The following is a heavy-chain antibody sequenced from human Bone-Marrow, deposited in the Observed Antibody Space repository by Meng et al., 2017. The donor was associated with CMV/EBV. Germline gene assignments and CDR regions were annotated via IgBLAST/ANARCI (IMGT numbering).Heavy chain of an antibody. J-gene: IGHJ4*02. CDR2: IYYSGST. CDR1: GGSVSSGSYY. D-gene: IGHD3-3*01. V-gene: IGHV4-61*01. Sequence: SETLSLTCTVSGGSVSSGSYYWSWIRQPPGKGLEWIEYIYYSGSTNYNPSLKSRVTISVDTSKNQFSLKLSSVTAADTAVYYCARSPFCSGYHYYFDYWGQGTLVTVSS. CDR3: ARSPFCSGYHYYFDY.